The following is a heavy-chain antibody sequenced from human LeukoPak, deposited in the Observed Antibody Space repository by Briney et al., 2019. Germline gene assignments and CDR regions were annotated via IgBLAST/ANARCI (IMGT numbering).Heavy chain of an antibody. V-gene: IGHV4-30-2*03. CDR3: ARLWSTDCSGGSCPHQPNS. J-gene: IGHJ4*02. D-gene: IGHD2-15*01. CDR1: GGSISSGGYS. Sequence: KSSQTLSPTCAVSGGSISSGGYSWSWIRQPPGKGLEWIGSIHIGGSTYYNPSLKSRVTISVDTSKNQFSLNLRSVTAADTAMYYCARLWSTDCSGGSCPHQPNSWGQGTLVTVSS. CDR2: IHIGGST.